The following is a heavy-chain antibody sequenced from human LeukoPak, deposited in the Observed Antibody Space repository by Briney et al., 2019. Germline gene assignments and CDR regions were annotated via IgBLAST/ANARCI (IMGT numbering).Heavy chain of an antibody. CDR1: GGSISSYY. D-gene: IGHD3-16*02. J-gene: IGHJ4*02. Sequence: SETLSLTCTVSGGSISSYYWSWIRQPPGKGLEWIGYIYYSGGTNYNPSLKSRVTISVDTSKNQFSLKLSSVTAADTAVYYCARHSRIMITFGGVIVPFFDYWGQGTLVTVSS. V-gene: IGHV4-59*08. CDR3: ARHSRIMITFGGVIVPFFDY. CDR2: IYYSGGT.